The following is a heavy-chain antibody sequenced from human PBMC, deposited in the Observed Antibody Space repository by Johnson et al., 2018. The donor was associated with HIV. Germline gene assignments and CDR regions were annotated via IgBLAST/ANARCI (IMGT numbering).Heavy chain of an antibody. CDR2: IWYDGSNK. Sequence: QVQLVESGGGVVQPGRSLRLSCAASGFTFSSYGMHWVRQAPGKGLEWVAVIWYDGSNKYYADSVKGRFTISRDNSKNTLYLPMNSLRAEDTAVYYCAKGYIPAGTARKWDRRDAFAICGQGTMVTVSS. CDR1: GFTFSSYG. V-gene: IGHV3-33*06. CDR3: AKGYIPAGTARKWDRRDAFAI. D-gene: IGHD1-7*01. J-gene: IGHJ3*02.